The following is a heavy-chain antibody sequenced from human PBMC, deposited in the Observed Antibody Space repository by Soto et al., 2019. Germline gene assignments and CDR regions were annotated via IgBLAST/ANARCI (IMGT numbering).Heavy chain of an antibody. V-gene: IGHV4-59*01. Sequence: QVQLQESGPGLVKPSETLSLTCTVSGGSISSYYWSWIRQPPGKGLEWIGYIYYSGSTNYNPSLKRRRTISGDTSKNQFSLTLSSVTAADTAVYYCARPHGGSSGWDNWFDPWGQGTLVTVSS. CDR1: GGSISSYY. D-gene: IGHD6-25*01. CDR2: IYYSGST. J-gene: IGHJ5*02. CDR3: ARPHGGSSGWDNWFDP.